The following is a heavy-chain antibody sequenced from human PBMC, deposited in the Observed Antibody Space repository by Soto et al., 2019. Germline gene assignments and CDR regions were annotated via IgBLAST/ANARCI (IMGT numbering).Heavy chain of an antibody. CDR1: GDSISSNNW. CDR3: ASRYTYSWDSYFNY. Sequence: QVQLQESGPGLVKPSGTLSLTCTVSGDSISSNNWWSWVRQSPGKGLEWIGEIYHSGTTYYNPSLKSRVTISMDMSKNQFSLKLSSVTAADPAVYYCASRYTYSWDSYFNYWGQGTLVTVSS. D-gene: IGHD6-13*01. J-gene: IGHJ4*02. CDR2: IYHSGTT. V-gene: IGHV4-4*02.